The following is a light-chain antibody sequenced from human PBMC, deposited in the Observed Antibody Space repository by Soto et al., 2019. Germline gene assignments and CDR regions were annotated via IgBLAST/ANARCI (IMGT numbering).Light chain of an antibody. J-gene: IGLJ1*01. CDR3: CSYTTSNTRQIV. CDR1: SSDVGGYNY. V-gene: IGLV2-14*03. Sequence: QSALTQPASVSGSPGQSITISCTGTSSDVGGYNYVSWYQHHPGKAPKFMIFDVSNRPSGVSNRFSGSKSVNTASLTISGLQPEDEADYYCCSYTTSNTRQIVFGTGTKVTVL. CDR2: DVS.